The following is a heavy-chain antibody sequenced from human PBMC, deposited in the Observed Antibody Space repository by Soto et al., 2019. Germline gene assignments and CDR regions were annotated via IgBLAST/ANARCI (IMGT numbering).Heavy chain of an antibody. CDR1: GGSISSGGYC. CDR2: INSSGST. Sequence: QVQLQESGPGLVKPSQTLSLTCTVSGGSISSGGYCWSWIGQHPGKGLEWIWYINSSGSTYYNPSITRGATSSVNTSKNTFSLTLSSVTAADTAVYYCARSPEATVTAFDYWGQGTLVTVSS. V-gene: IGHV4-31*03. D-gene: IGHD4-17*01. CDR3: ARSPEATVTAFDY. J-gene: IGHJ4*02.